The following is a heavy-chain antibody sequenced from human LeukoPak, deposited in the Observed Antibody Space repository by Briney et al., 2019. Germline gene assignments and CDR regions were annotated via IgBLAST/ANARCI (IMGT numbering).Heavy chain of an antibody. CDR3: ARVPIYSSGWYLDY. J-gene: IGHJ4*02. V-gene: IGHV4-59*01. D-gene: IGHD6-19*01. CDR1: GGSISSYY. CDR2: VYYSGRT. Sequence: PSETLSLTCTVSGGSISSYYWSWLRQPPGKGLEWIGYVYYSGRTTYNPSLRGRVTISVDSSKNQFSLNLNSVIAADTAVYYCARVPIYSSGWYLDYWGQGALVTVSS.